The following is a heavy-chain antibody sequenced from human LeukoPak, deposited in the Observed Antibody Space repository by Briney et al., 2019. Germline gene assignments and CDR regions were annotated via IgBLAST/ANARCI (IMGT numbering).Heavy chain of an antibody. J-gene: IGHJ3*01. Sequence: PGETLTLTCTVSGASISSSDDYWGWIRQPPGKGLEWIGSLYSSGLTYYNPSLKSRVTISVDTSKNQYPPKVTSVTAADTAVYSCASGGYSSGWYGSFGAGGQWTVVTVSS. V-gene: IGHV4-39*01. CDR2: LYSSGLT. CDR3: ASGGYSSGWYGSFGA. D-gene: IGHD6-19*01. CDR1: GASISSSDDY.